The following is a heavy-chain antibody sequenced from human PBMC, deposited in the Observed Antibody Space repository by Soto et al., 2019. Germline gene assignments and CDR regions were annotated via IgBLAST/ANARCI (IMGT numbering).Heavy chain of an antibody. J-gene: IGHJ4*02. V-gene: IGHV3-23*01. CDR3: AKRGGYYFDN. Sequence: EVQLLESGGGLVQPGGSLRLSCAASGFTFSSYAMSWVRQAPGKGLEWVSVISGSGDSKFYADSVKGRITISRDNSKNTLSLQRNSLRGEDTAVYYCAKRGGYYFDNWGQGTLVTVSS. D-gene: IGHD2-15*01. CDR2: ISGSGDSK. CDR1: GFTFSSYA.